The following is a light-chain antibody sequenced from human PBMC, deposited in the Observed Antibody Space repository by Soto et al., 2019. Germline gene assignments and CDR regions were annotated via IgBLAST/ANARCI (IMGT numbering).Light chain of an antibody. CDR2: KAS. J-gene: IGKJ5*01. Sequence: DIQLTQSPSTLAASVGDRVTITCRASQSISSWLAWYQQKTGKAPKLLIYKASSLESGVPSRLSGSGSGTEFTLTISSLQPGDFATYYCQQYNSDSITFGQGTRLEIK. V-gene: IGKV1-5*03. CDR1: QSISSW. CDR3: QQYNSDSIT.